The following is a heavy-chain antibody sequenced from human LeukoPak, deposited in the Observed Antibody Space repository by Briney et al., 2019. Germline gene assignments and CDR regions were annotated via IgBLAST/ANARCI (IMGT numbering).Heavy chain of an antibody. CDR3: ARGPLRSGFDY. CDR2: ISGSGGST. J-gene: IGHJ4*02. CDR1: GFTFSSYA. V-gene: IGHV3-23*01. Sequence: GGSLRLSCAASGFTFSSYAMSWVRQAPGKGLEWVSAISGSGGSTYYADSVKGRFTISRDNSKNTLYLQMNSLRDEDTAVYYCARGPLRSGFDYWGQGALVTVSS. D-gene: IGHD3-3*01.